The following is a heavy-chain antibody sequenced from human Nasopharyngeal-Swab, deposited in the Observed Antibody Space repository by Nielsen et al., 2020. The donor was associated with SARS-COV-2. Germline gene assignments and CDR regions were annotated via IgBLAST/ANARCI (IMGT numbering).Heavy chain of an antibody. CDR1: GFTFSSYS. Sequence: GGSLRLFCAASGFTFSSYSMNWVRQAPGKGLEWVSSISSSSSYIYYADSVKGRFTISRDNAKNSLYQQMNSLRAEDTAVYYCAREGNLGTVAGTGQRDYYYGMDVWGQGTTVTVSS. CDR2: ISSSSSYI. J-gene: IGHJ6*02. D-gene: IGHD6-19*01. CDR3: AREGNLGTVAGTGQRDYYYGMDV. V-gene: IGHV3-21*01.